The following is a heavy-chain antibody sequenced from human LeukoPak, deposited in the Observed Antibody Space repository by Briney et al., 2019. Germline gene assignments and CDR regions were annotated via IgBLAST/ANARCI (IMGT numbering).Heavy chain of an antibody. CDR3: ATYGGY. Sequence: GGSLRLSCAASGFIFDDYGMSWVRQAPGKGLEWVAVISYDGSNKYYADSVKGRFTISRDNSKNTLYLQMNSLRAEDTAVYYCATYGGYWGQGTLVTVSS. D-gene: IGHD4-23*01. CDR1: GFIFDDYG. CDR2: ISYDGSNK. J-gene: IGHJ4*02. V-gene: IGHV3-30*03.